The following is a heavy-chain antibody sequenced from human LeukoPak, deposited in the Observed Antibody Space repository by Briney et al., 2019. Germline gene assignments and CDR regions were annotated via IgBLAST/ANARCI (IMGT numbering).Heavy chain of an antibody. CDR3: ARGRGDTANLDY. V-gene: IGHV3-23*01. D-gene: IGHD5-18*01. J-gene: IGHJ4*02. CDR1: GFTFNNYA. CDR2: IGFGDDSA. Sequence: GGSLRLSCAASGFTFNNYAMSWVRQAPGKGLEWVSTIGFGDDSAYYADSVKGRFTISRDNSKNTLYLQMNSLRAEDTAVYYCARGRGDTANLDYWGQGTLVTVSS.